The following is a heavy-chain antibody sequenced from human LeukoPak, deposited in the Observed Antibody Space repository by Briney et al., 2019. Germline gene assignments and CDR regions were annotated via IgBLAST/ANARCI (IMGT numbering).Heavy chain of an antibody. Sequence: SVKVSCKASGGTYNNYAITWVRQAPGQGLEWVGGILPVFGTSNYAQRFQGRVTITADESTGTTYMELSSLRSEDTAVYYCARGHRGFYYGSGNYYYLDVWGKGTTVTVSS. CDR3: ARGHRGFYYGSGNYYYLDV. CDR1: GGTYNNYA. J-gene: IGHJ6*03. V-gene: IGHV1-69*01. CDR2: ILPVFGTS. D-gene: IGHD3-10*01.